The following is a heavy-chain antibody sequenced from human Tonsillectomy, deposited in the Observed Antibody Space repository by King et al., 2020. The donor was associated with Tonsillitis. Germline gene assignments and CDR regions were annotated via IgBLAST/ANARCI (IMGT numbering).Heavy chain of an antibody. J-gene: IGHJ3*01. V-gene: IGHV4-59*01. Sequence: QLQESGPGLVKPSETLSLTCTVSGASISGYYWSWLRQPPGKGLEWIGYMYFSGSASSNPSLKSRVTISAGTSKNQFSLKLTSVTAADTAVYYCAKAGYYDSSGFYYFVFDFWGQGTMVAVSS. CDR3: AKAGYYDSSGFYYFVFDF. D-gene: IGHD3-22*01. CDR2: MYFSGSA. CDR1: GASISGYY.